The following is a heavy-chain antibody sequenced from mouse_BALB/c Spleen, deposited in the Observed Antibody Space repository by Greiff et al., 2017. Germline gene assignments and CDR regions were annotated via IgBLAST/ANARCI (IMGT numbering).Heavy chain of an antibody. CDR3: ARLFTTVVATGAMDY. Sequence: QVTLKVSGPGILQPSQTLSLTCSFSGFSLSTSGMGVGWIRQPSGKGLEWLAHIWWDDDKRYNPALKSRLTISKDTSSNQVFLKIASVDTADTATYYCARLFTTVVATGAMDYWGQGTSVTVSS. D-gene: IGHD1-1*01. CDR2: IWWDDDK. CDR1: GFSLSTSGMG. J-gene: IGHJ4*01. V-gene: IGHV8-8*01.